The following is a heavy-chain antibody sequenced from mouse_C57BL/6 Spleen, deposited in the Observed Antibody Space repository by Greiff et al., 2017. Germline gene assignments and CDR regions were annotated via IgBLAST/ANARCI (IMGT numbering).Heavy chain of an antibody. CDR1: GYTFTTYP. CDR2: FHPYNDDT. Sequence: QVHVKQSGAELVKPGASVKMSCKASGYTFTTYPIEWMKQNHGKSLEWIGNFHPYNDDTKYNEKFKGKATLTVEKSSSTVYLELSRLTSDDSAVYYCAVYYDYDGGFAYWGQGTLVTVSA. V-gene: IGHV1-47*01. D-gene: IGHD2-4*01. CDR3: AVYYDYDGGFAY. J-gene: IGHJ3*01.